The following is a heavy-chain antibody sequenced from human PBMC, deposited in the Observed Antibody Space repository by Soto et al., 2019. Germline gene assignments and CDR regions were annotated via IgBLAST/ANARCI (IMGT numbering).Heavy chain of an antibody. CDR2: ISSSSSSK. J-gene: IGHJ5*02. CDR3: ARDRGSSGWYAGGWFDP. Sequence: EVQLVESGGGLVKPGGSLRLSCTASGFTFSSYSMNWVRQAPGKGLEWVSSISSSSSSKYYADSVKGRFTISRDNAKNSLYLQMNGLRAEDTSVFYCARDRGSSGWYAGGWFDPWGQGTLVTVSS. D-gene: IGHD6-19*01. V-gene: IGHV3-21*01. CDR1: GFTFSSYS.